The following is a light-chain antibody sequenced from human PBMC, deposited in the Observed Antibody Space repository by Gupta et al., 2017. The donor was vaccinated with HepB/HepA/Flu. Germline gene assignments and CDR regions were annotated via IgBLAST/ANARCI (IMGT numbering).Light chain of an antibody. CDR2: SAS. CDR1: QSIDSY. Sequence: DIQMTQSPSSLSASLGDRITITCRASQSIDSYLNWYEKRPGKAPKLLISSASYLQSGVPSRFSGSGSGTEFSLTISSLRSEDSTTYYCQQCVTLPWTFGQGTKLEI. CDR3: QQCVTLPWT. V-gene: IGKV1-39*01. J-gene: IGKJ1*01.